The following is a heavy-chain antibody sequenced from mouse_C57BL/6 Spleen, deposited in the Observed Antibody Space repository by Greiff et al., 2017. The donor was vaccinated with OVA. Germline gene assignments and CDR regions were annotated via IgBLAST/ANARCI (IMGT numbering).Heavy chain of an antibody. J-gene: IGHJ4*01. V-gene: IGHV5-17*01. CDR1: GFTFSDYG. CDR2: ISSGSSTI. Sequence: DVMLVESGGGLVKPGGSLKLSCAASGFTFSDYGMHWVRQAPEKGLEWVAYISSGSSTIYYADTVKGRFTISRDNAKNTLFLQMTSLRSEDTAMYYCARRDDYYYAMDYWGQGTSVTVSS. CDR3: ARRDDYYYAMDY. D-gene: IGHD2-4*01.